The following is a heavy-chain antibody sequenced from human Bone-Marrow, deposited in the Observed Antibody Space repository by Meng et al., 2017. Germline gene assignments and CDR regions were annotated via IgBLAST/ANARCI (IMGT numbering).Heavy chain of an antibody. D-gene: IGHD1-26*01. V-gene: IGHV3-30*04. Sequence: GGSLRLSCAASGFTFSSYAMHWVRQAPGKGLERVAVISYDGSNKYYADSVKGRFTISRDNSKNTLYLQMNSLRAEDTAVYYCARPQYSGSYYDYWGQGTLVTVSS. CDR2: ISYDGSNK. CDR3: ARPQYSGSYYDY. CDR1: GFTFSSYA. J-gene: IGHJ4*02.